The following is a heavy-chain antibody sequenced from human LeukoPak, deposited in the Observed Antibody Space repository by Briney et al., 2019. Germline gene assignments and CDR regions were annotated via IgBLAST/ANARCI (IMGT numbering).Heavy chain of an antibody. J-gene: IGHJ6*03. D-gene: IGHD4-17*01. CDR3: ARAGYGDYYYYYYYMDV. V-gene: IGHV1-18*01. CDR2: ISAYNGNT. Sequence: ASVKVSCKASGYTFTSYAISWVRQAPGQGLEWMGWISAYNGNTNYAQKLQGRVTMTTDTSTSTAYMELRSLRSDDTAVYYCARAGYGDYYYYYYYMDVWGKGTTVTVSS. CDR1: GYTFTSYA.